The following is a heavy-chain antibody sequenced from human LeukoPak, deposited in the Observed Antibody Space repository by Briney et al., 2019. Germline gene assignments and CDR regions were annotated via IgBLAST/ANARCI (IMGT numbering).Heavy chain of an antibody. Sequence: GGSLRLSRTASGFTLSAFAMSWVRQAPGKGLEWVSGSTGAVEYYASSVKGRFTVSRDESKNTLYLQMNSLGAEDTATYYCARGSDLASYNELEYWGQGTLVTVSS. D-gene: IGHD2-21*01. V-gene: IGHV3-23*01. CDR1: GFTLSAFA. CDR3: ARGSDLASYNELEY. J-gene: IGHJ4*02. CDR2: STGAVE.